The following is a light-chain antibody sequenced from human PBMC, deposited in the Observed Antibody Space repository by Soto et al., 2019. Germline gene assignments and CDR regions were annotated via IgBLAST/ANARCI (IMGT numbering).Light chain of an antibody. Sequence: DDQMTLSHSTLSASVGARATLPCRARQSISRWLAWYQQKPGKAPKLLIYDASNLESGVPSRFSGSGSGTEFTLTISSLQTDDFATYYCQQYNTFYSFGQGA. J-gene: IGKJ2*03. CDR2: DAS. V-gene: IGKV1-5*01. CDR1: QSISRW. CDR3: QQYNTFYS.